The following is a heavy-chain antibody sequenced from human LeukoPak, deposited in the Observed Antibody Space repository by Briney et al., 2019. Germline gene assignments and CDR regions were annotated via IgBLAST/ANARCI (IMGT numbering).Heavy chain of an antibody. V-gene: IGHV3-48*03. CDR1: GFTFSGYE. Sequence: TGGSLRPSCAVSGFTFSGYEMNWVRQAPGKGLEWVSYISSSGSIIYYAGSVKGRFTVSRDNPKNSLFLQMNSLRAEDTAVYFCARVIQLTYMDVWGKGTTVTVSS. CDR3: ARVIQLTYMDV. D-gene: IGHD3-16*01. J-gene: IGHJ6*03. CDR2: ISSSGSII.